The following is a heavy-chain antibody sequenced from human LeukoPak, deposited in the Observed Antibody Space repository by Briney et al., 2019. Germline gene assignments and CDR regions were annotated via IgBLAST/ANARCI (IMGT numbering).Heavy chain of an antibody. CDR2: TYYRSKWYT. CDR1: GDSVSSNSAA. CDR3: VRTPSSSWYAWFDP. D-gene: IGHD6-13*01. Sequence: SQTLSLTCAISGDSVSSNSAAWNWIRQSPSRGLEWLGRTYYRSKWYTDYALSVKNRISINPDTSKNQLSLQLNSVTPEDTAVYYCVRTPSSSWYAWFDPWGQGTLVTVSS. J-gene: IGHJ5*02. V-gene: IGHV6-1*01.